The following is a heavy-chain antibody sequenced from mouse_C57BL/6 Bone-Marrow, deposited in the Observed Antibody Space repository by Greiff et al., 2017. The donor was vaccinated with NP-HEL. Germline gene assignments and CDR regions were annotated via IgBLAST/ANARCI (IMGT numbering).Heavy chain of an antibody. J-gene: IGHJ4*01. CDR1: GFTFTDYY. CDR2: VYPYNGGT. Sequence: EVKLEESGPVLVKPGPSVKISCKASGFTFTDYYMHWVKQSHGKSLEWIGLVYPYNGGTSYNQQFKGKATLTVDTSSSTAYMELNSLTSEDSAVYYCASEMYYGYAMDYWGQGTSVTVSS. D-gene: IGHD2-3*01. V-gene: IGHV1-36*01. CDR3: ASEMYYGYAMDY.